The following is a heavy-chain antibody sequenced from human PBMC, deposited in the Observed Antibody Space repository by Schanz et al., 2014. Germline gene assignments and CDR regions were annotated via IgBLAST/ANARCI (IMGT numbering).Heavy chain of an antibody. D-gene: IGHD2-2*01. V-gene: IGHV3-23*04. Sequence: EVQLVESGGGLVKPGGSLRLSCAASGFTFSSYSMNWVRQAPGKGLEWVSTISASGGSTYYADSVKGRFTISRDNSKNTLYLQMNSLRAEDTAVYYCAKDLLYGAPMPLNHLDYWGQGTLVTGSS. J-gene: IGHJ4*02. CDR2: ISASGGST. CDR1: GFTFSSYS. CDR3: AKDLLYGAPMPLNHLDY.